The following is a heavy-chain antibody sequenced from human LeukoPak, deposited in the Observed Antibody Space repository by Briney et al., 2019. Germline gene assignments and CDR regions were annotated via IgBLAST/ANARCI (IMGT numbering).Heavy chain of an antibody. J-gene: IGHJ4*02. CDR1: GFTFSTYW. CDR3: AKDLYGGNNY. V-gene: IGHV3-30*18. CDR2: ISYDGSNK. D-gene: IGHD4-23*01. Sequence: GRSLRLSCAASGFTFSTYWMSWVRQAPGKGLEWVAVISYDGSNKYYADSVKGRFTISRDNSRNTLYLQMNSLRAEDTAVYYCAKDLYGGNNYWGQGTLVTVSP.